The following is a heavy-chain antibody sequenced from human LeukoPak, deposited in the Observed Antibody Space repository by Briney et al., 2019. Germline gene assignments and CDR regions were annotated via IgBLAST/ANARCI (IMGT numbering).Heavy chain of an antibody. Sequence: SETLSLTCTVSGGSISSYYWSWIRQPPGKGLEWIGYIYYSGSTNYNPSLKSRVTISVDTSKNQFSLKLSSVTAADTAVYYCARLVTVADPWGQGTLVTVSS. CDR1: GGSISSYY. J-gene: IGHJ5*02. CDR2: IYYSGST. V-gene: IGHV4-59*01. CDR3: ARLVTVADP. D-gene: IGHD6-19*01.